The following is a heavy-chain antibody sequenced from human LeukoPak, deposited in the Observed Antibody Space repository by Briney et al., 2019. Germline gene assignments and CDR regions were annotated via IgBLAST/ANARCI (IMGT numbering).Heavy chain of an antibody. CDR3: ARVSRELGFKVVRGGRGYYYGMDV. Sequence: ASVKVSCKASGYDFTSYAMHWVRQAPGQRLEWMGWINAGNGNTKYSQKFQDRVTVTRDTSTSTAYMELSSLRSDDTAVYYCARVSRELGFKVVRGGRGYYYGMDVWGQGTTVTVSS. CDR2: INAGNGNT. CDR1: GYDFTSYA. D-gene: IGHD3-10*01. J-gene: IGHJ6*02. V-gene: IGHV1-3*01.